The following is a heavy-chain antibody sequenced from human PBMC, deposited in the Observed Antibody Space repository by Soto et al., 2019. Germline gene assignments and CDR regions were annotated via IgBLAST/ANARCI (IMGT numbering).Heavy chain of an antibody. CDR1: DGSFSGYY. Sequence: SETLSXTCTVYDGSFSGYYLSLIRKNPGKGLEWIGEINHSGSTNYTPSLKSRVTISVDTSKNQFSLKLSSVTAADTAVYYCAIVVCSGGSCYSGHNWFDPWGQGTLVTVSS. J-gene: IGHJ5*02. CDR3: AIVVCSGGSCYSGHNWFDP. CDR2: INHSGST. D-gene: IGHD2-15*01. V-gene: IGHV4-34*01.